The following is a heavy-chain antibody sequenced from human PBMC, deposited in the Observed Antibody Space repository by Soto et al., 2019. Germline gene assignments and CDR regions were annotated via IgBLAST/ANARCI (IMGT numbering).Heavy chain of an antibody. V-gene: IGHV4-31*03. CDR2: IYNSGTT. CDR1: GGSITRGGYY. J-gene: IGHJ5*02. Sequence: QVQLQESGPGLVKPSETLSLTCTVSGGSITRGGYYWSWIRQHPGKGLEWIGYIYNSGTTYYNPSLXSXXTISVDPSKNQFSLKLTSVTAADTAVYYCARDPAPWGQGTLVTVSS. CDR3: ARDPAP.